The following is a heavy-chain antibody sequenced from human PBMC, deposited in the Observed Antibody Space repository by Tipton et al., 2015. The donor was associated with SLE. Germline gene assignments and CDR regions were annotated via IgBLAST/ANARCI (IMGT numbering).Heavy chain of an antibody. CDR1: GFTFGDYA. Sequence: SLRLSCTASGFTFGDYAMSWVRQAPGKGLEWVSFIRSKAYGGTTEYASSVKGRFTISRDDSKRIAYLQMNSLKTEDTAVYYCTRLRVTTYYYYMDLWGKGTTVTVSS. CDR3: TRLRVTTYYYYMDL. V-gene: IGHV3-49*04. J-gene: IGHJ6*03. D-gene: IGHD4-17*01. CDR2: IRSKAYGGTT.